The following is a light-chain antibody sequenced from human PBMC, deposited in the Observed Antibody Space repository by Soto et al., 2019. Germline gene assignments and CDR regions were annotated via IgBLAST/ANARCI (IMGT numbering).Light chain of an antibody. CDR3: NSYTSSSNLV. CDR2: DVS. J-gene: IGLJ3*02. Sequence: QSALTQPASVSGSPGQSITISCTGTSSDVGGYNYVSWYQQHPGTAPKLLIYDVSNRPSVVSNRFSGSKSGNTASLTISGLQAEDEADYYCNSYTSSSNLVFGGGTKVTVL. CDR1: SSDVGGYNY. V-gene: IGLV2-14*01.